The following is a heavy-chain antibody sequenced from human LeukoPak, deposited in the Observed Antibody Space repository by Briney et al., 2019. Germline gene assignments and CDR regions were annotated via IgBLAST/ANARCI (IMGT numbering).Heavy chain of an antibody. Sequence: SETLSLTCAVSGYSITSGYHWAWIRQPPGKGLEWIGNIYRSGSTYYNASLRSRVTISVDTSKNQFSLKLSSVTAADTAVYYCARRYSNYFFDYWGQGTLVTVSS. CDR1: GYSITSGYH. CDR2: IYRSGST. V-gene: IGHV4-38-2*01. CDR3: ARRYSNYFFDY. D-gene: IGHD4-11*01. J-gene: IGHJ4*02.